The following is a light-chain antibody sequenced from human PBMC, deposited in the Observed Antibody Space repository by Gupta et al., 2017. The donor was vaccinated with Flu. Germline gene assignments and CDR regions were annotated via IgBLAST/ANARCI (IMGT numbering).Light chain of an antibody. CDR3: SACYDSPRVWV. J-gene: IGLJ3*02. V-gene: IGLV10-54*04. CDR2: RNH. CDR1: GSNASNQG. Sequence: TATSSTRSNGSNASNQGAGWQQQHRGHPPTLIYYRNHSPPAVIARCFSATSTGNTAALTITGLQTTDEAAYYCSACYDSPRVWVFGAGTKLTVL.